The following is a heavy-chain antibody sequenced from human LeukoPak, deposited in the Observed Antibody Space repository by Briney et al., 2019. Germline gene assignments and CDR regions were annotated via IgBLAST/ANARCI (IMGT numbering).Heavy chain of an antibody. CDR2: ISETSSHT. CDR3: AKDFSSSWQFDP. D-gene: IGHD6-13*01. V-gene: IGHV3-23*01. CDR1: GFTFSSNA. Sequence: GGSLRLSCAASGFTFSSNAMTWVRQAPGQGLEWVSSISETSSHTFYEDSVKGRFTISRDNTKNTLFLQMNSLRVEDTAIYYCAKDFSSSWQFDPWGLGTLVTVSS. J-gene: IGHJ5*02.